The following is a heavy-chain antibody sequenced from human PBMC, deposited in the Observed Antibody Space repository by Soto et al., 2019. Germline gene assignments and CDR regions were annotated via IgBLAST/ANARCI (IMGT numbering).Heavy chain of an antibody. Sequence: QVQLVESGGGFVKPGGSLRLSCAASAFTFSDYYMSWIRQAPGKGLEWVSYISSGGGTAYYADYVKGRFTISRDNAKNSLFLQMNSLRGDDTSVYYCARAPETTEPWEYFYYYMDVWGKGTTVTVSS. D-gene: IGHD4-17*01. CDR2: ISSGGGTA. J-gene: IGHJ6*03. CDR3: ARAPETTEPWEYFYYYMDV. CDR1: AFTFSDYY. V-gene: IGHV3-11*01.